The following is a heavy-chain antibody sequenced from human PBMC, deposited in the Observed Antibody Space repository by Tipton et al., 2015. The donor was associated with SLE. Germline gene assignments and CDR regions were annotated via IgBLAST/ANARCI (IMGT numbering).Heavy chain of an antibody. V-gene: IGHV4-59*01. CDR2: VYSSGHS. J-gene: IGHJ4*01. CDR3: ARLTVGATLDY. CDR1: GGSLSSYY. Sequence: TLSLTCTVSGGSLSSYYWSWIRQPPGKGLEYIGYVYSSGHSNYNPSLQSRVTISVDTSKNQFSLKLSSVTAADTAVYYCARLTVGATLDYWGHGTLVTVSS. D-gene: IGHD1-26*01.